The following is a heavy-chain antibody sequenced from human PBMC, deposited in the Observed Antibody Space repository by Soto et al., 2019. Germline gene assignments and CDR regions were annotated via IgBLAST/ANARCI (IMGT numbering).Heavy chain of an antibody. CDR3: ARPSRDGYNYYFDY. J-gene: IGHJ4*02. D-gene: IGHD5-12*01. Sequence: GGSLRLSCAASGFTFSSYAMSWVRQAPGKGLEWVSAISGSGGSTYYADSVKGRFTISRDNSKNSLYLQMNSLRDADTAVYYCARPSRDGYNYYFDYWGQGTLVTVSS. CDR2: ISGSGGST. CDR1: GFTFSSYA. V-gene: IGHV3-23*01.